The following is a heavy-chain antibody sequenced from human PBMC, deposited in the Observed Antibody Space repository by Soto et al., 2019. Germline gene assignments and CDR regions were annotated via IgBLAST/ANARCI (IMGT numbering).Heavy chain of an antibody. CDR2: VKGDGRDT. J-gene: IGHJ3*02. D-gene: IGHD6-19*01. Sequence: GGSLRLSCAASGFTFSTYWMHWVRQAPGKGLVWVSRVKGDGRDTTYADSVKGRFTISRDNTKNTLYLQMNSLRPEDTAVYYCAREQWLADDAFDIWGHGTMVTVSS. CDR1: GFTFSTYW. V-gene: IGHV3-74*01. CDR3: AREQWLADDAFDI.